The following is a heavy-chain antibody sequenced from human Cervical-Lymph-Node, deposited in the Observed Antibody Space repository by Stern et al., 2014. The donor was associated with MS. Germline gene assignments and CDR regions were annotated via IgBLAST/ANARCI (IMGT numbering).Heavy chain of an antibody. CDR3: ATWGTGNSPPLFY. CDR1: GYNVTTYA. D-gene: IGHD3-16*01. J-gene: IGHJ4*02. V-gene: IGHV7-4-1*02. Sequence: VQLEESGSELRKPGASVKVSCKASGYNVTTYAMNWVRQAPGQGLAWLGWINTKTGNPTFAQVFTGRLVFSLDTSINTAYLQITSLKAEDSAVYYCATWGTGNSPPLFYWGQGTLVTVSS. CDR2: INTKTGNP.